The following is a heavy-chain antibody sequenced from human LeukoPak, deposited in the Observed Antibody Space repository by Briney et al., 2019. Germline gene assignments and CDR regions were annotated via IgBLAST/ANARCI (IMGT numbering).Heavy chain of an antibody. Sequence: ASVKVSCKASGGTFSSYAISWVRQAPGQGLEWMGGIIPIFGTANYAQKFQGRVTITTDESTSTDYMELSSLRPDDTAVYYCARADIRAIASSGWYGFDYWGQGTLVTVSS. V-gene: IGHV1-69*05. CDR2: IIPIFGTA. J-gene: IGHJ4*02. D-gene: IGHD6-19*01. CDR3: ARADIRAIASSGWYGFDY. CDR1: GGTFSSYA.